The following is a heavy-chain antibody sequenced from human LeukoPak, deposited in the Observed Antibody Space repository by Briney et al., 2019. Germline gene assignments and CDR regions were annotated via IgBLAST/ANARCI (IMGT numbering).Heavy chain of an antibody. CDR3: AKDTSYVCDSGPFDY. V-gene: IGHV3-9*01. Sequence: GGSLRLSCAASGFTFDDYAMHWVRHAPGKGLEWVSGISWNSGSIVYADSVKGRFTISRDNAKNSLYLQMNSLRAEDTAFYYCAKDTSYVCDSGPFDYWGQGALVTVSS. CDR2: ISWNSGSI. J-gene: IGHJ4*02. CDR1: GFTFDDYA. D-gene: IGHD3-16*01.